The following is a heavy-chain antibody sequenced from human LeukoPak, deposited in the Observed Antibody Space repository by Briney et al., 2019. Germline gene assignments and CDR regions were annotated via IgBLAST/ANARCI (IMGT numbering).Heavy chain of an antibody. V-gene: IGHV4-59*11. D-gene: IGHD2-15*01. Sequence: SETLSLTCTVSAGSISSHYWSWIRQPPGKGLEWIGYIYYSGSTNNNPSLKSRVTISVDTSKNQFSLKLSSVSAADTAVYYCARRVARWFDPWGQGTLVTVSS. CDR2: IYYSGST. J-gene: IGHJ5*02. CDR3: ARRVARWFDP. CDR1: AGSISSHY.